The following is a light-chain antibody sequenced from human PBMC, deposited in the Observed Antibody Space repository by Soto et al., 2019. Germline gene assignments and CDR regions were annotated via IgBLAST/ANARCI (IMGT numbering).Light chain of an antibody. CDR1: QSVSSNY. J-gene: IGKJ1*01. CDR3: QQYGTSFWT. CDR2: GAS. V-gene: IGKV3-20*01. Sequence: DIVLTQSPGTLSLSPGERATLSCRTSQSVSSNYLAWYQQKPGQAPRLLIYGASTRATGIPDRFSGSGSGADFTLNISRLEPEDFAVYYCQQYGTSFWTFGQGTKVEIK.